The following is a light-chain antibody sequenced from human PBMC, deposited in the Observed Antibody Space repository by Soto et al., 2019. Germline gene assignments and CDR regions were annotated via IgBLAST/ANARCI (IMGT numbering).Light chain of an antibody. CDR2: DAS. CDR3: QHRSSWPLT. Sequence: EIVLTQSPGTLSLSPGERATLSCRAGQSVRSFLAWYQQRPGQAHRLLIYDASNRATGIPARFSGSGSGTDFTLTISSLEPEYFAVYYCQHRSSWPLTFGGGTKVHIK. J-gene: IGKJ4*01. V-gene: IGKV3-11*01. CDR1: QSVRSF.